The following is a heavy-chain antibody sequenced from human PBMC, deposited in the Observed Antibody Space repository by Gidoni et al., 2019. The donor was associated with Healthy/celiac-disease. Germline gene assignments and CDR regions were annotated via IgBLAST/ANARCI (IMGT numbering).Heavy chain of an antibody. V-gene: IGHV4-39*01. CDR2: IYYSGST. CDR3: ARPEDTRGYSYGWVFDY. Sequence: QLQLQESGPGLVKPSETLSLTCTVSGGSISSSIYYWGWIRQPPGKGLEWIGSIYYSGSTYYNQSLKSRVTISVDTSKNQFSLKLSSVTAADTAVYYCARPEDTRGYSYGWVFDYWGQGTLVTVSS. D-gene: IGHD5-18*01. CDR1: GGSISSSIYY. J-gene: IGHJ4*02.